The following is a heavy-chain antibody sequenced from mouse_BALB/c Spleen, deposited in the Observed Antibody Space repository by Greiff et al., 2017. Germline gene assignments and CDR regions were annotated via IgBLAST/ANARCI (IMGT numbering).Heavy chain of an antibody. V-gene: IGHV1-80*01. D-gene: IGHD1-1*01. CDR1: GYAFSSYW. Sequence: QVQLQQSGAELVRPGSSVKISCKASGYAFSSYWMNWVKQRPGQGLEWIGQIYPGDGDTNYNGKFKGKATLTADKSSSTAYMQLSSLTSEDSAVYYCARDYGSSYCAMDYWGQGTSVTVSS. CDR2: IYPGDGDT. CDR3: ARDYGSSYCAMDY. J-gene: IGHJ4*01.